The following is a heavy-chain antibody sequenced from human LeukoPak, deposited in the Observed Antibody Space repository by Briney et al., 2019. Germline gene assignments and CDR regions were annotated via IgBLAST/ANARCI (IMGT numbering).Heavy chain of an antibody. CDR3: ARHSSSWYEGPHYYYGMDV. CDR1: GGSISSYY. J-gene: IGHJ6*02. V-gene: IGHV4-59*08. Sequence: SETLSLSCTASGGSISSYYWSWIRQPPGKGLEWIGYIYYSGSTNYNPSLKSRVTISVDTSKNQFSLKLSSVTAADTAVYYCARHSSSWYEGPHYYYGMDVWGQGTTVTVSS. CDR2: IYYSGST. D-gene: IGHD6-13*01.